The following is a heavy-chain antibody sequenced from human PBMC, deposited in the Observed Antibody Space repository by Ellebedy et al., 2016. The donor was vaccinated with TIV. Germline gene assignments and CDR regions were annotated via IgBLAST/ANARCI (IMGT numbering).Heavy chain of an antibody. CDR1: GFTFNTAW. CDR2: IKSETNGGTT. D-gene: IGHD6-19*01. CDR3: TTDLVWLVPDY. Sequence: GGSLRLSCAAPGFTFNTAWMYWVRQAPGKGLEWVGRIKSETNGGTTDYTAPVKGRFTISRDDSKKTLYLQMNSLKTEDTAVYYCTTDLVWLVPDYWGQGTLVTVSS. J-gene: IGHJ4*02. V-gene: IGHV3-15*07.